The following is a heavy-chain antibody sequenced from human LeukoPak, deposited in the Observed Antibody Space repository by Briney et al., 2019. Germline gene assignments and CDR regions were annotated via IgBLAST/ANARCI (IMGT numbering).Heavy chain of an antibody. J-gene: IGHJ4*02. V-gene: IGHV4-39*01. D-gene: IGHD3-22*01. CDR2: IYYSGST. CDR1: GGSISSTSYY. Sequence: PSETLSLTCTVSGGSISSTSYYWGWIRQPPGKGLEWIGGIYYSGSTYYNPSLKSRVTISVDTSKNQFSLKLSSVTAADTAVYYCAREWVYYYHSTGYFDYWGQGTLVTVSS. CDR3: AREWVYYYHSTGYFDY.